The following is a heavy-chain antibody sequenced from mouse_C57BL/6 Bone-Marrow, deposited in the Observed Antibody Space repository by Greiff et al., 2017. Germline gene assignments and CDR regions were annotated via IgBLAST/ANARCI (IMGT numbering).Heavy chain of an antibody. J-gene: IGHJ2*01. CDR1: GYTFTSYW. D-gene: IGHD2-3*01. V-gene: IGHV1-55*01. CDR2: IYPGSGST. CDR3: ARTSSDGAVSMMEDY. Sequence: QVQLQQPGAELVKPGASVKMSCKASGYTFTSYWITWVKQRPGQGLEWIGDIYPGSGSTNYNEKFKSKATLTVDTSSSTAYMQLSSLTSEDSAVYYCARTSSDGAVSMMEDYWGQGTTLTVSS.